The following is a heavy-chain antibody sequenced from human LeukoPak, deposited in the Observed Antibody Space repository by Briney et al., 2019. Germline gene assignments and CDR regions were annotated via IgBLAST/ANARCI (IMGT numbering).Heavy chain of an antibody. CDR1: GLTFSSFV. V-gene: IGHV3-23*01. CDR2: ISGTGGAT. D-gene: IGHD6-13*01. J-gene: IGHJ6*02. Sequence: GGSLRLSCAASGLTFSSFVMSWVRQAPGEGLEWVSAISGTGGATYNADSVKGRFTISRDNSKYTLYLQMNSLRAEDTAVYYCAKYRWGSTAAGGMDVWGQGTTVTVSS. CDR3: AKYRWGSTAAGGMDV.